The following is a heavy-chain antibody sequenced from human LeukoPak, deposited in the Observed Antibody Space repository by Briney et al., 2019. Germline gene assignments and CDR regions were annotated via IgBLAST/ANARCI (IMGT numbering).Heavy chain of an antibody. CDR2: INWNGGST. CDR3: ARAQTYGDSRLLLDY. D-gene: IGHD2-21*02. CDR1: GFTFGNYG. V-gene: IGHV3-20*04. Sequence: GGSLRLSCAASGFTFGNYGMSWVRQAPGKGLEWVSGINWNGGSTGHADSVEGRFTISRDNAKNSQYLQMNSLRVEDTALYYCARAQTYGDSRLLLDYWGQGTLVTVSS. J-gene: IGHJ4*02.